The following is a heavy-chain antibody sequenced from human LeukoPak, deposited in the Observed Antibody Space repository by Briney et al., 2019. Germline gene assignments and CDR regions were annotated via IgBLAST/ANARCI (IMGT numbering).Heavy chain of an antibody. Sequence: SSETLSLTCTVSGGSISSSSYYWGWIRQPPGKGLEWIGSVYYSGSAYYNPSLKSRVTISVDTSKNQFSLKLSSVTAADTAVYYCARDYRNYDFWSGYPDDAFDIWGQGTMVTVSS. V-gene: IGHV4-39*07. D-gene: IGHD3-3*01. J-gene: IGHJ3*02. CDR1: GGSISSSSYY. CDR3: ARDYRNYDFWSGYPDDAFDI. CDR2: VYYSGSA.